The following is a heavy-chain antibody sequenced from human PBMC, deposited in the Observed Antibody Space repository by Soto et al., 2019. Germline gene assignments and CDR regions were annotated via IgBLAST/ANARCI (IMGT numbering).Heavy chain of an antibody. D-gene: IGHD3-16*01. V-gene: IGHV1-18*01. CDR3: ARGGTPLDY. Sequence: QVQLVQSGAEVKKPGASVKVSCKTSGYTFTNFGLSWVRQAPGQGLEWMGWISAYNGNTNYAQNFQGRVTMTTDTSTGTAYLEPRSLRSEDTAVYYCARGGTPLDYWGQGTLVTVSS. CDR1: GYTFTNFG. J-gene: IGHJ4*02. CDR2: ISAYNGNT.